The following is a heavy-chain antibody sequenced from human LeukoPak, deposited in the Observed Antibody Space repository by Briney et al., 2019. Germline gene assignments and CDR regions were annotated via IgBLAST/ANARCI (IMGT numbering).Heavy chain of an antibody. J-gene: IGHJ4*02. D-gene: IGHD7-27*01. CDR3: GRKTGVTGEAFDC. Sequence: GGSLRLSCAASGFTFSNYWMSWVRQAPGKGLEWVANIKVDGSEKYCLDSVKGRFTISRDNAKNSVYLQMNSPRTEDTAVYYCGRKTGVTGEAFDCWGQGTLVTVSS. CDR2: IKVDGSEK. V-gene: IGHV3-7*03. CDR1: GFTFSNYW.